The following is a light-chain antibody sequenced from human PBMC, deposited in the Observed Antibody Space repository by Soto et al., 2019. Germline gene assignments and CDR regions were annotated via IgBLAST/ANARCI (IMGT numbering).Light chain of an antibody. J-gene: IGKJ1*01. CDR3: QQYNSYSWT. CDR1: QSISSW. CDR2: KAS. V-gene: IGKV1-5*03. Sequence: VQMTQSPSTLSASVGDRVTITCRASQSISSWLAWYQQKPGKAPKLLIYKASSLESGVPSRFSGSGSGTEFTLTISSLQPDDIATYYCQQYNSYSWTFGQGTKVDIK.